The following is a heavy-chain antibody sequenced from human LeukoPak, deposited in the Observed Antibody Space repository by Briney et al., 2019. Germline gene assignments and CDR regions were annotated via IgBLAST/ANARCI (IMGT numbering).Heavy chain of an antibody. V-gene: IGHV3-23*01. D-gene: IGHD3-22*01. CDR1: GFTFSSYA. CDR3: AKLDYYDTH. Sequence: GGSLRLSCAASGFTFSSYAMSWVRQAPGKGLEWISSITGSSASTYYADSVKGRFTISRDNSKNTLYLQMNSLRAEDTAVYFCAKLDYYDTHWGQGTLVTVSS. J-gene: IGHJ4*02. CDR2: ITGSSAST.